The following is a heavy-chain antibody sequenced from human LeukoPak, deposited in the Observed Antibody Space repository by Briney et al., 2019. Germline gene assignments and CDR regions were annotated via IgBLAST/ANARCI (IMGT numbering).Heavy chain of an antibody. V-gene: IGHV4-34*01. CDR3: ARGGFYCGGDCYVDY. D-gene: IGHD2-21*02. J-gene: IGHJ4*02. Sequence: PSETLSLTCAVYGGSFSPYYWSWIRQPPGKGPERIGEVNHSGSTNYNPSLKSRVTISVDTSKNQFSLRLSSVTAADTAVYYCARGGFYCGGDCYVDYWGQGTLVTVSS. CDR1: GGSFSPYY. CDR2: VNHSGST.